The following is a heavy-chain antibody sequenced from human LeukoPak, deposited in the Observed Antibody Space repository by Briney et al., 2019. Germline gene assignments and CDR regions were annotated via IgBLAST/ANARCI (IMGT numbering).Heavy chain of an antibody. CDR1: GFPFSSYA. D-gene: IGHD3-16*01. CDR3: AKLGGQEVHNYYVAV. J-gene: IGHJ6*03. Sequence: GGSLRLSCAASGFPFSSYAMSWVRQAPGKGLEWVSGIIDNGESTYYASFAKGRFTISRDNSNNTLYLQMNSLRAEDTAVYYCAKLGGQEVHNYYVAVCGKGTTVAVPS. CDR2: IIDNGEST. V-gene: IGHV3-23*01.